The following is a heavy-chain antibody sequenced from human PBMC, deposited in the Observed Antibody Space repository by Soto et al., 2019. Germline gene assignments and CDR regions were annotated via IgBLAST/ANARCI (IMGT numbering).Heavy chain of an antibody. CDR2: IYYSGST. V-gene: IGHV4-59*08. CDR3: ARGFCSGGTCYSRVFDY. CDR1: GGSISSYY. Sequence: TETLSLTCTVSGGSISSYYWSWIRQPPGKGLEWIGYIYYSGSTNYNPSLKSRVTIEVDTSKNQFSLKLSSVIAADTAVYYCARGFCSGGTCYSRVFDYWGQGTLVTVSS. D-gene: IGHD2-15*01. J-gene: IGHJ4*02.